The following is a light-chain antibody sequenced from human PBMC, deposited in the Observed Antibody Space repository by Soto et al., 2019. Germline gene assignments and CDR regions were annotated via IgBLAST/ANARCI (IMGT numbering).Light chain of an antibody. Sequence: QSALTQPASVSGSPGQSITISCTGTSNDVGAYNYVSWYQQYPGKAPKVMIYEVSNRPSGISNRFSGSKSGNTASLTISGLQAEDEADYYCSYYTSATMFFGSGTKLTVL. CDR2: EVS. J-gene: IGLJ1*01. V-gene: IGLV2-14*01. CDR1: SNDVGAYNY. CDR3: SYYTSATMF.